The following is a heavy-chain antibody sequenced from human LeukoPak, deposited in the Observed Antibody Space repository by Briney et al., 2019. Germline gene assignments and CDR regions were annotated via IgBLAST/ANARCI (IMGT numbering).Heavy chain of an antibody. CDR1: GYSFTNYG. Sequence: ASVKVSCKASGYSFTNYGISWVRQAPGQGLEWMGWISAYSGNTNYAQKLQGRVSITTDTSTSTAYMELRSLRSDDTAVYYCARARLITHYYDSRGYYGYFDYWGQGTLVSVPS. J-gene: IGHJ4*02. D-gene: IGHD3-22*01. CDR2: ISAYSGNT. V-gene: IGHV1-18*01. CDR3: ARARLITHYYDSRGYYGYFDY.